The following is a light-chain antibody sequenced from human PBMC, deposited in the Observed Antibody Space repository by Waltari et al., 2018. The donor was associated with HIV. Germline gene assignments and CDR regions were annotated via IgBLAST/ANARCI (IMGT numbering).Light chain of an antibody. CDR3: CSYAGSSTHV. V-gene: IGLV2-23*02. CDR2: EVN. CDR1: SSDVGSYNF. J-gene: IGLJ1*01. Sequence: QSALTQPASVSGSPGKSITISCTGTSSDVGSYNFFSCDQQHPGKAPKLIIYEVNKRPAGVSNRFSGSKSGNTASLTISGLQAEDEADYHCCSYAGSSTHVFGTGTKVTVL.